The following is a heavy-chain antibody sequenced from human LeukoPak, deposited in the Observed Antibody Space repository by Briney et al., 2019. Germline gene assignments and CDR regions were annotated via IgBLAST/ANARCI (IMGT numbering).Heavy chain of an antibody. CDR1: GFTFSSYW. CDR2: INSDGSTT. J-gene: IGHJ4*02. D-gene: IGHD3-22*01. V-gene: IGHV3-74*01. CDR3: ARDLNLRLFPLDY. Sequence: GGSLRLSCAASGFTFSSYWMHWVRQAPGKGLVWVSRINSDGSTTSYADSVKGRFTISRDNAKNTLYLQMNSLRVEDTAVYYCARDLNLRLFPLDYWGQGTMVTVSS.